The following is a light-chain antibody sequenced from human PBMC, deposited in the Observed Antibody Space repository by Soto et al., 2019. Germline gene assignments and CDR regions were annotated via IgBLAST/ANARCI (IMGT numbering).Light chain of an antibody. J-gene: IGKJ4*01. CDR3: QKYNRWPLT. Sequence: VMTQSPATLSPSPGESATLSCRASQSVSSTLAWYQQKPGQAPRLLMYGESARATGIPARFSGSGSGTESTLTISRLQSEDFAVYYCQKYNRWPLTCGGGTKVDIK. CDR1: QSVSST. CDR2: GES. V-gene: IGKV3-15*01.